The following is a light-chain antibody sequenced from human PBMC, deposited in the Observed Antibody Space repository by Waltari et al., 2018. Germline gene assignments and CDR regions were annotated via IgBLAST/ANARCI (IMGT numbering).Light chain of an antibody. V-gene: IGKV3-20*01. CDR2: GAS. CDR1: QTVRTTY. J-gene: IGKJ4*01. CDR3: QQYDISPLT. Sequence: EIVLTQSPGTLCLSPGERATLSCRASQTVRTTYLAWYQQKPGKAPTLLIYGASSRATGIPDRFSGSGSGTDFSLTISSLEPEDFAVYYCQQYDISPLTFGGGTKVEIK.